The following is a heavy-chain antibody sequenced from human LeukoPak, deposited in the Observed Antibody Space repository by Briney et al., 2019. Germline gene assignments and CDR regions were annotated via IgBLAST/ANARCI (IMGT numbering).Heavy chain of an antibody. CDR1: GFTFSNSA. D-gene: IGHD3-22*01. J-gene: IGHJ4*02. CDR2: ISDSGGST. CDR3: ARAMMVVANLWGVFDY. V-gene: IGHV3-23*01. Sequence: GGSLRLSCAASGFTFSNSAMSWVRQAPGKGLEWVSGISDSGGSTYYADSVKGRFTISRDNSKNTVYLHMHSLRAEDTAVYYCARAMMVVANLWGVFDYWGQGTLVNVSS.